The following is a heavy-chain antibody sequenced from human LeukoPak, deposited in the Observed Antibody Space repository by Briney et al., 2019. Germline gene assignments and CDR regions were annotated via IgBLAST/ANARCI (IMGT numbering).Heavy chain of an antibody. Sequence: HSGGSLRLSCAASGFTFSSYAMSWVRQAPGKGLEWVSAISGSGGSTYYADSVKGRFTISRDNSKNTLYLQMNSLRAEDTAVYYCAKGLAWDTAMVTCFDYWGQGTLVTVSS. D-gene: IGHD5-18*01. CDR1: GFTFSSYA. CDR2: ISGSGGST. CDR3: AKGLAWDTAMVTCFDY. J-gene: IGHJ4*02. V-gene: IGHV3-23*01.